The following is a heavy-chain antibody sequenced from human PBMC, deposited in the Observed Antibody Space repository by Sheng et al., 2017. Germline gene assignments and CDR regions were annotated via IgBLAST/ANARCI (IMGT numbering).Heavy chain of an antibody. D-gene: IGHD1-1*01. J-gene: IGHJ6*03. V-gene: IGHV3-23*04. CDR1: GFPFSNYA. CDR3: AKFAGMRTYNYYMDV. Sequence: EVQLVESGGGLVQPGRSLRLSCAASGFPFSNYAISWVRQSPGKGLEWVSSISGGVISTYYADSVKGRFTISRDNSKNTLYLQMSSLRAEDTAIYYCAKFAGMRTYNYYMDVWGQGTTVTVSS. CDR2: ISGGVIST.